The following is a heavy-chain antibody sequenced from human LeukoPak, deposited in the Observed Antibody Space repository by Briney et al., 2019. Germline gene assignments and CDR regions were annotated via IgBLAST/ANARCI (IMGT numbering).Heavy chain of an antibody. V-gene: IGHV3-30*03. CDR1: GFTFSSYG. Sequence: GGSLRLSCAASGFTFSSYGMHWVRQAPGKGLEWVAVISYDGSNKYYADSVKGRFTISRDNSKNTLYLQMNSLRAEDTAVYYCAREYYYESSGYYSHHFDYWGQGTLVTVTS. J-gene: IGHJ4*02. CDR3: AREYYYESSGYYSHHFDY. CDR2: ISYDGSNK. D-gene: IGHD3-22*01.